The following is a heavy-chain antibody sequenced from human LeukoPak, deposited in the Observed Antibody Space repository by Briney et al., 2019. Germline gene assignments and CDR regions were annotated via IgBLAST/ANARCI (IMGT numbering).Heavy chain of an antibody. D-gene: IGHD3-10*01. CDR2: ISAYNGNT. Sequence: ASVKVSCKASGYTFTSYGISWVRQAPGQGLEWMGRISAYNGNTNYAQKLQGRVTMTTDTSTSTAYMELRSLRSDDTAVYYCARNDVLLWFGELPNWGQGTLVTVSS. J-gene: IGHJ4*02. CDR3: ARNDVLLWFGELPN. V-gene: IGHV1-18*01. CDR1: GYTFTSYG.